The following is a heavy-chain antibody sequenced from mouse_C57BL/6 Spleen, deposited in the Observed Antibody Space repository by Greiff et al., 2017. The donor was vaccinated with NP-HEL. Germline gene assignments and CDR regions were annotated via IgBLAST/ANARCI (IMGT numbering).Heavy chain of an antibody. CDR3: ASDYYGSYYYAMDY. J-gene: IGHJ4*01. CDR1: GYTFTSYW. CDR2: IHPNSGST. Sequence: VQLQQPGAELVKPGASVKLSCKASGYTFTSYWMHWVKQRPGQGLEWIGMIHPNSGSTNYNEKFKSKATLTVDKSSSTAYMQLSSLTSEDSAVYYCASDYYGSYYYAMDYWGQGTSVTVSS. V-gene: IGHV1-64*01. D-gene: IGHD1-1*01.